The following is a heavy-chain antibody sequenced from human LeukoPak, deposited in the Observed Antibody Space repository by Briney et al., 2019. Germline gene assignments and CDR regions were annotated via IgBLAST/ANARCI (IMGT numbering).Heavy chain of an antibody. D-gene: IGHD1-14*01. CDR3: AKVSVTTGIDAFDI. V-gene: IGHV3-23*01. Sequence: PGGSLRLSCAASGFTFSNYAMTWVRQGPGKGLEWVSTISGSGGSTHYADSVKGRFTISRDNSKNTLYLQMNSLRAEDTAVYYCAKVSVTTGIDAFDIWGQGTMVTVSS. CDR1: GFTFSNYA. CDR2: ISGSGGST. J-gene: IGHJ3*02.